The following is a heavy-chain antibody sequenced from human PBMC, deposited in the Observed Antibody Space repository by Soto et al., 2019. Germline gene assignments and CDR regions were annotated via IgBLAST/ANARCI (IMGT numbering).Heavy chain of an antibody. D-gene: IGHD3-10*01. CDR3: ARDRLLWFGELSPMGYYGMDV. CDR1: GGSISSGGYY. V-gene: IGHV4-31*03. J-gene: IGHJ6*02. CDR2: IYYSGST. Sequence: SETLSLTCTVSGGSISSGGYYWSWIRQHPGKGLEWIGYIYYSGSTYYNPSLKSRVTISVDTSKNQFSLKLSSVTAADTAVYYCARDRLLWFGELSPMGYYGMDVWGQGTTVTVSS.